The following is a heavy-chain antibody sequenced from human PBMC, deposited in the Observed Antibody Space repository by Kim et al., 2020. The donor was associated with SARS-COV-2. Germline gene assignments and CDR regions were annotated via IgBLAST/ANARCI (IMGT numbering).Heavy chain of an antibody. V-gene: IGHV1-18*01. CDR2: ISVYKGNT. Sequence: ASVKVSCKASGYTFSDHGINWVRQAPGQGLEWMGWISVYKGNTKYAQKFQGRVTMNTDTSTSTAYMELRSLKSDDTAVYFWARDSEFIESYPHPYNWFDTWGQGTLVSVSS. CDR3: ARDSEFIESYPHPYNWFDT. D-gene: IGHD1-26*01. CDR1: GYTFSDHG. J-gene: IGHJ5*02.